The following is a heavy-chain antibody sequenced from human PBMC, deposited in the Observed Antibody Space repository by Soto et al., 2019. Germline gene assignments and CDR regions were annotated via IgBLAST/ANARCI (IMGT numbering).Heavy chain of an antibody. V-gene: IGHV1-24*01. CDR2: FDPEDGET. J-gene: IGHJ5*02. Sequence: QVQLVQSGAEVKKPGASVKVSCKVSGYTLTELSMHWVRQAPGKGLEWMGGFDPEDGETIYAQKFQGRVTMTEDTSTDTAYMELSSLRSEDTGVYYCAIRSFGVVIIGENWFDPWGQGTLVTVSS. CDR1: GYTLTELS. CDR3: AIRSFGVVIIGENWFDP. D-gene: IGHD3-3*01.